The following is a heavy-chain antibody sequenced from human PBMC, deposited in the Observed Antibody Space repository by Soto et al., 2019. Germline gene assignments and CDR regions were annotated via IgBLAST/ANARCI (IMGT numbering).Heavy chain of an antibody. Sequence: QLQLQESGPGLVKPSETLSLTCTVSGGSISSSSYYWGWIRQPPGKGLEWIGSIYYSGSTYYNPSLKGRVTISGDTCKKQFALTLSSVTAADTAVYYCARQEGDYGDYGPPEPDWFDPWGQGTLVTVSS. J-gene: IGHJ5*02. D-gene: IGHD4-17*01. CDR2: IYYSGST. CDR1: GGSISSSSYY. V-gene: IGHV4-39*01. CDR3: ARQEGDYGDYGPPEPDWFDP.